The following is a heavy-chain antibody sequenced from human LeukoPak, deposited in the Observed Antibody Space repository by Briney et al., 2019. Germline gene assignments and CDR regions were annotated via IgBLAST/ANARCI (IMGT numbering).Heavy chain of an antibody. CDR1: GGSFSGYY. CDR2: INHSGST. D-gene: IGHD3-22*01. J-gene: IGHJ3*02. Sequence: SETLSLTCAVYGGSFSGYYWSWIRQPPGKGLEWIGEINHSGSTNYNPSLKSRVTISVDTSKNQFSLKLSSVTAADTAVYYCALYYYDSSGYSIDAFDIWAKGQWSPSLQ. V-gene: IGHV4-34*01. CDR3: ALYYYDSSGYSIDAFDI.